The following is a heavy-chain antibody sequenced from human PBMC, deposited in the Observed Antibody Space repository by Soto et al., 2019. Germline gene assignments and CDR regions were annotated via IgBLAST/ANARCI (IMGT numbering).Heavy chain of an antibody. CDR2: ISYDGSNK. CDR1: GFTFSSYG. J-gene: IGHJ5*02. CDR3: ARQRHVSNSPSWFDP. V-gene: IGHV3-30*03. D-gene: IGHD6-6*01. Sequence: GGSLSLSCAASGFTFSSYGMHWVRQAPGKGLEWVAVISYDGSNKYYADSVKGRITFSVDKSNSTAYLQWSSLKASDTAIYYCARQRHVSNSPSWFDPWGQGTLVTVSS.